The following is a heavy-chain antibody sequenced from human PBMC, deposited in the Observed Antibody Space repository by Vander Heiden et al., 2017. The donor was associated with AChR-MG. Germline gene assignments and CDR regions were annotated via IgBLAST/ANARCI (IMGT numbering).Heavy chain of an antibody. D-gene: IGHD1-1*01. CDR3: ARGTTYPPAYYYYGMDV. CDR2: ISSSSSYI. V-gene: IGHV3-21*01. J-gene: IGHJ6*02. Sequence: EVQLVESGGGLVKPGGSLRLSCAASGFTFSSYSMNWVRQAPGKGRKWVSSISSSSSYIYYADSVKGRFTISRDNAKNSLYLQMNSLRAEDTAVYYCARGTTYPPAYYYYGMDVWGQGTTVTVSS. CDR1: GFTFSSYS.